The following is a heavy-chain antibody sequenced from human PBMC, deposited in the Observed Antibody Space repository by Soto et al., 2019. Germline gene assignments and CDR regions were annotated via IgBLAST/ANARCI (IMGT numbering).Heavy chain of an antibody. CDR3: ARESGYYGSGSYSPYYYGMDV. Sequence: QVQLVQSGAEVKKPGASVKVSCKASGYTFTSYGISWVRQAPGQGLEWMGWISAYNGNTNYAQKLQGRVTMTTDTSPSTAYMELRSRRSDDTAVYYCARESGYYGSGSYSPYYYGMDVWGQGTTVTVSS. CDR2: ISAYNGNT. D-gene: IGHD3-10*01. V-gene: IGHV1-18*01. J-gene: IGHJ6*02. CDR1: GYTFTSYG.